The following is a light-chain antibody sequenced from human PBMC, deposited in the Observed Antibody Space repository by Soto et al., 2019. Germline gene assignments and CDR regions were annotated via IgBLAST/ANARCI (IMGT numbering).Light chain of an antibody. V-gene: IGLV2-14*01. CDR1: SSDVGGYNY. Sequence: QPVLTQPASVSGSPGQSITISCTGTSSDVGGYNYVSWYQQHPGKAPKLMICEVSNRPSGVSNRFSGSKSGNTASLTISGLQAEDEADYYCSSFTGSSTLFGGGTKLTVL. CDR2: EVS. J-gene: IGLJ2*01. CDR3: SSFTGSSTL.